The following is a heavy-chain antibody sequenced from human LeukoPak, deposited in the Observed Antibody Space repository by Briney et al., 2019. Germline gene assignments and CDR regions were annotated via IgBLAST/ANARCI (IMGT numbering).Heavy chain of an antibody. Sequence: SETLSLTCTVSGGSMSSSTDYWSWFRQPAGKGLEWIGRIYTSGYTNYNPSLKSRVTISRDTSKNQFSLEMSSVTAADTAVYFCARHVKYYYFFENWGQGTLVTVSS. CDR1: GGSMSSSTDY. CDR2: IYTSGYT. D-gene: IGHD3-10*01. J-gene: IGHJ4*02. CDR3: ARHVKYYYFFEN. V-gene: IGHV4-61*02.